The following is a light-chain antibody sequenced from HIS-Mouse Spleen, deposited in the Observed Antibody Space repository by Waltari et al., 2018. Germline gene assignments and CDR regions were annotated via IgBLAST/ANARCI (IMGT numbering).Light chain of an antibody. Sequence: QSALTQPASVSGSPGQSITISCTGTSSDVGSYKLVSWYQQHQGKALKLMIYEGSKRPSGVSNRFSGSKSGNTASLTISGLQAEDEADYYCCSYAGSSTLGVFGTGTKVTVL. V-gene: IGLV2-23*01. CDR1: SSDVGSYKL. CDR2: EGS. CDR3: CSYAGSSTLGV. J-gene: IGLJ1*01.